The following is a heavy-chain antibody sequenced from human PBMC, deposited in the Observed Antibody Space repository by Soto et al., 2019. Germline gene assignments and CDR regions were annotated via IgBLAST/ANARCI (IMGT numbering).Heavy chain of an antibody. CDR3: ARSYDDFWSGYSFGY. Sequence: QVQLVQSGAEVKKPGASVKVSCKASGYTFTSYAMHWVRQAPGQRLEWMGWINAGNGNTKYSQKFQGRVTITRDTSASPAYMELSSLRSEVTAVYYCARSYDDFWSGYSFGYLGQGTLVTVSS. V-gene: IGHV1-3*01. J-gene: IGHJ4*02. D-gene: IGHD3-3*01. CDR2: INAGNGNT. CDR1: GYTFTSYA.